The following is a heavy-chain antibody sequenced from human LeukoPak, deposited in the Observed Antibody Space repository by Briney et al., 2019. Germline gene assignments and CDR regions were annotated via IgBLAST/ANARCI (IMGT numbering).Heavy chain of an antibody. CDR1: GGSFSGYY. Sequence: SETLSLTCAVYGGSFSGYYWSWIRQPPGKGLGWIGEINHSGSTNYNPSLKSRVTIPVDTSKNQFSLKLGSVTAADTAVYYCARGGYSYGLNWFDPWGQGTLVTVSS. J-gene: IGHJ5*02. CDR3: ARGGYSYGLNWFDP. V-gene: IGHV4-34*01. CDR2: INHSGST. D-gene: IGHD5-18*01.